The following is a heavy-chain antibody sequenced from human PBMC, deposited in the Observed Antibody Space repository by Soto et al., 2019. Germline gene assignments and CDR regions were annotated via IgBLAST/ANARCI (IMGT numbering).Heavy chain of an antibody. D-gene: IGHD3-10*01. CDR3: ARDSGWPILTFDN. Sequence: GGSLRLSCASSGFTFSDYYMSWIRQAPGKGLEWLSYISPGSRYPAYADSVKGRFTVSKEMSKNTAFLQMNALRHEDTAVYFCARDSGWPILTFDNWVQGTPVTVSA. CDR2: ISPGSRYP. J-gene: IGHJ4*02. V-gene: IGHV3-11*06. CDR1: GFTFSDYY.